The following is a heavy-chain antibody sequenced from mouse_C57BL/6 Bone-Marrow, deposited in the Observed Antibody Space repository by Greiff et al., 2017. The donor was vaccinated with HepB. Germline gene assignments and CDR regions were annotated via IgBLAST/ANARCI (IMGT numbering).Heavy chain of an antibody. CDR1: GFSLTSYG. J-gene: IGHJ4*01. CDR2: IWSGGST. V-gene: IGHV2-2*01. D-gene: IGHD2-3*01. Sequence: QVQLKESGPGLVQPSQSLSITCTVSGFSLTSYGVHWVRQSPGKGLEWLGVIWSGGSTDYNAAFISRLSISKDNSKGQVFLKMNRLQADDTAIYYCASLYDGYYDYAMDYWGQGTSVTVSS. CDR3: ASLYDGYYDYAMDY.